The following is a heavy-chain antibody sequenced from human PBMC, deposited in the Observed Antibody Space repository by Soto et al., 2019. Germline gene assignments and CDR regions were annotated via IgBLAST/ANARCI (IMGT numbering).Heavy chain of an antibody. CDR1: GGSINSYY. D-gene: IGHD3-10*01. CDR3: ARQGFGPLHGLVDV. V-gene: IGHV4-59*08. J-gene: IGHJ6*02. Sequence: QVQLQESGPGLVKPSETLSLSCTVSGGSINSYYWSWIRQSPGKRMEWIGYVHHSWGSSYNPSLPSRGAISLDPSKSQFSLKVTSVTATDTAVYYCARQGFGPLHGLVDVWGQGTTVTVSS. CDR2: VHHSWGS.